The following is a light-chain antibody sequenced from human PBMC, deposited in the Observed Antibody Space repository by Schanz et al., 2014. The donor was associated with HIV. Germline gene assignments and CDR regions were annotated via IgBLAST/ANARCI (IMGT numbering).Light chain of an antibody. CDR2: EVT. V-gene: IGLV2-8*01. Sequence: QSVLTQPASVSGSPGQSITISCTGTSSDVGGYNYVSWYQQHPGKAPKLLIYEVTKRSSGVPDRFSGSKSGNTASLTVSGLQAEDEADYYCNSYAGNDFLLFGGGTKLTVL. J-gene: IGLJ2*01. CDR3: NSYAGNDFLL. CDR1: SSDVGGYNY.